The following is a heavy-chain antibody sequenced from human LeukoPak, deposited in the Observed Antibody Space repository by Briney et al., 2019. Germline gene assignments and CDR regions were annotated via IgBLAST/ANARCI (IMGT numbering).Heavy chain of an antibody. V-gene: IGHV3-7*01. J-gene: IGHJ4*02. Sequence: GGSLRLSCAASGFTFRNYYMSWVRQPPGKGLEGVANIDQDGSQKYYVDSVKGRFNIFRDNAKNSLYLQINSLRVEDTAVYYCARVGAPGTADYWGQGTLVTVSS. CDR3: ARVGAPGTADY. D-gene: IGHD6-13*01. CDR2: IDQDGSQK. CDR1: GFTFRNYY.